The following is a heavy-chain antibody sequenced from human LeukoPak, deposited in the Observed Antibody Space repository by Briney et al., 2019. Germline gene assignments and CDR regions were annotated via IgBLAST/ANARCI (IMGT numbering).Heavy chain of an antibody. CDR2: IYYSGST. V-gene: IGHV4-59*01. D-gene: IGHD1-26*01. Sequence: SETLSLTCTVSGGSISSYYWSWIRQPPGKGLEWIGYIYYSGSTNYNPSLKSRVTISVDTSKNQYSLKLSSVTAADTAVYYCARAERPQQIGYWGQGTLVTVSS. J-gene: IGHJ4*02. CDR1: GGSISSYY. CDR3: ARAERPQQIGY.